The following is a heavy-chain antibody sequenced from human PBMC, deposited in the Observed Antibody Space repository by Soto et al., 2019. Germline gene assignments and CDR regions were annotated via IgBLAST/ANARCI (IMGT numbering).Heavy chain of an antibody. J-gene: IGHJ4*02. Sequence: GASVKVSCKASGYTFTSYAMHWVRQAPGQRLEWMGWINGGDGNTKYSQKFQDRVTITRDTSASTSYMELSSLRSEDTAVYYCARGVQYNFGFLDYFDYWGQGTLVTVSS. D-gene: IGHD5-18*01. V-gene: IGHV1-3*01. CDR3: ARGVQYNFGFLDYFDY. CDR2: INGGDGNT. CDR1: GYTFTSYA.